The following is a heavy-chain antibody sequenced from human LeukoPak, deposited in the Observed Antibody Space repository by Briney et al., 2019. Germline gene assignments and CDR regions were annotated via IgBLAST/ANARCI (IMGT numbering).Heavy chain of an antibody. Sequence: GASVRVSYKASGFRFSGYYIHWVRQAPGQRLEWMGWINPSGGTKYAQKFQGSVTLTRDTSVSTAYMELTRLTSDDTAVYYCESGCGDGYCYFVHWGQGTLVTVSS. CDR3: ESGCGDGYCYFVH. CDR1: GFRFSGYY. V-gene: IGHV1-2*02. CDR2: INPSGGT. J-gene: IGHJ4*02. D-gene: IGHD2-21*01.